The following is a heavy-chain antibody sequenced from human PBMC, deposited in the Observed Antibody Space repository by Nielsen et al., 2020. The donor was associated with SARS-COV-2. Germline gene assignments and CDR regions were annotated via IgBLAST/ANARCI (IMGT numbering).Heavy chain of an antibody. J-gene: IGHJ3*02. Sequence: SLKISCAASGFTFDDYAMHWVRQAPGKGLEWVSGISWNSGSIGYADSVKGRFTISRDNAKNSLYLQMNSLRAEDTALYYCAKGRQIVVVITADAFDIWGQGTMVTVSS. D-gene: IGHD3-22*01. CDR1: GFTFDDYA. V-gene: IGHV3-9*01. CDR2: ISWNSGSI. CDR3: AKGRQIVVVITADAFDI.